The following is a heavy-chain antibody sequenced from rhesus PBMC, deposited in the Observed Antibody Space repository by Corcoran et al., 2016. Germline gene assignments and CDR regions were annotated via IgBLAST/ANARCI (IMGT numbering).Heavy chain of an antibody. J-gene: IGHJ2*01. V-gene: IGHV4-122*02. CDR2: ISYSGST. Sequence: QVQLQESGPGLVKPSETLSLTCAVSGGSISRLYYYWRWIRQAPGKGLEGIGYISYSGSTSYNPSLKSRVTISRDTSKNQFSLKLSSVTAADTAVYYCARDLITTSSYWYFDLWGPGTPITISS. CDR3: ARDLITTSSYWYFDL. D-gene: IGHD1-26*01. CDR1: GGSISRLYYY.